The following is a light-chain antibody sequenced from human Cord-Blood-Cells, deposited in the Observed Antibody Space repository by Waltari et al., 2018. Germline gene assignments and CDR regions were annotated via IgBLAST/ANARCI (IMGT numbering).Light chain of an antibody. CDR1: QSISSY. CDR3: QQSYTTPPWT. J-gene: IGKJ1*01. Sequence: DIQMTQSPSSLSASVGDRVTITCRASQSISSYLNWYQQKPGKAPKLLIYAASSLQSGVPSRFSGSGSGTDVSLTIISLRPEDFATYYCQQSYTTPPWTFGQGTKVEIK. V-gene: IGKV1-39*01. CDR2: AAS.